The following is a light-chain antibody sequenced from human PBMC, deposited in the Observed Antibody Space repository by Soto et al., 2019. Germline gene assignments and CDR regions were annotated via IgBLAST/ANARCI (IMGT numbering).Light chain of an antibody. Sequence: EIVMTQSPATLSVSPGERATLSCRASQSVSSNLAWYQQKPGQAPRLLIYGASTRATGIPARFSGSGSGTEFTLTISSRXSEDFAVYYCQQYNNWPPYTFGQGTKLEIK. CDR2: GAS. CDR1: QSVSSN. J-gene: IGKJ2*01. CDR3: QQYNNWPPYT. V-gene: IGKV3-15*01.